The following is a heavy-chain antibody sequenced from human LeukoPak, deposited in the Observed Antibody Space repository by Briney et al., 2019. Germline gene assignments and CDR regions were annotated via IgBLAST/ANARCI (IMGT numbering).Heavy chain of an antibody. J-gene: IGHJ5*02. CDR3: AHRGDITMVRGVSPIRGWFDP. D-gene: IGHD3-10*01. Sequence: ESGPTLVKPTQTLTLTCTFSGFSLSASGVGVGWIRQPPGKALEWLAVIYWNDDKRYSPVLKSRLTITKDTSKNQVVLTMTNMDPVDTATYYCAHRGDITMVRGVSPIRGWFDPWGQGTLVTVSP. CDR1: GFSLSASGVG. CDR2: IYWNDDK. V-gene: IGHV2-5*01.